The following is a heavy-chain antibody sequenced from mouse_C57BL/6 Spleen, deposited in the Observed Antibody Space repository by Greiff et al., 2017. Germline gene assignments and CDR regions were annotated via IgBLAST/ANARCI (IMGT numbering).Heavy chain of an antibody. V-gene: IGHV5-4*01. CDR3: ARDDGPFAY. CDR2: ISDGGSYT. CDR1: GFTFSSYA. J-gene: IGHJ3*01. D-gene: IGHD2-3*01. Sequence: EVHLVESGGGLVKPGGSLKLSCAASGFTFSSYAMSWVRQTPEKRLEWVATISDGGSYTYYPDNVKGRFTISRDNAKHNLYLQMSHLKSEDTAMYYCARDDGPFAYGGQGTLVTVSA.